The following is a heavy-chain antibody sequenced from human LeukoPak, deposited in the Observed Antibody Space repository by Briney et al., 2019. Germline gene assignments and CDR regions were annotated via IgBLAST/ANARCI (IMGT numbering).Heavy chain of an antibody. J-gene: IGHJ4*02. CDR3: AREGSMTARPFVSIDY. V-gene: IGHV4-4*07. D-gene: IGHD6-6*01. CDR1: GGSISNYY. CDR2: IHTSGST. Sequence: SETLSLTCTVSGGSISNYYWSWIRQPAGKGLEWIGRIHTSGSTDYNPSLKSRVTMSVDTSKNQFSLKLRSVTAADTAVYYCAREGSMTARPFVSIDYWGQGTLVTVSS.